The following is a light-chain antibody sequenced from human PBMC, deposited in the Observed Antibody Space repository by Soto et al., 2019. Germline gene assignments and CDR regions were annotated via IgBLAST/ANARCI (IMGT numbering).Light chain of an antibody. CDR1: RSLLHSDGNTY. CDR2: QIS. V-gene: IGKV2-24*01. CDR3: MQSLQLRT. J-gene: IGKJ1*01. Sequence: DIVLTQTPLSSPVTLGQPASLSCRSSRSLLHSDGNTYLSWLHQRPGQPPRLLIYQISKRLSGVPDRFSGSGAGTSFTLKISRVEAQDVGIYFCMQSLQLRTFGQGTKVDIX.